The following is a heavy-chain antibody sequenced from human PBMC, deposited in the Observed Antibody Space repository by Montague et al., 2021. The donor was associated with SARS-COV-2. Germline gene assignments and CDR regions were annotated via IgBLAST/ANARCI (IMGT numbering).Heavy chain of an antibody. CDR2: ISYDXSNK. CDR1: GFTLTSGSIYSYS. Sequence: SLRLSCAASGFTLTSGSIYSYSPMPWVRQAPGEGLECVADISYDXSNKYYAYSVKGRFSIPRDNFKNTLYLQMNSLRDEDTAVYYCARSLAATLLGYFDYWGQGTLVAASS. CDR3: ARSLAATLLGYFDY. D-gene: IGHD2-15*01. J-gene: IGHJ4*02. V-gene: IGHV3-30*04.